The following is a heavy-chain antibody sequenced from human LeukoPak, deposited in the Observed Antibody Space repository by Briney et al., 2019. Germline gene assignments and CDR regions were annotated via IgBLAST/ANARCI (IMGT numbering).Heavy chain of an antibody. Sequence: ETLSLTCAVSGYSISSGDYWGWVRQPPGKGLEWIGSVYYSGSTHYNPSLKSRVTISVDTSRNQFSLRLSSVTAADTAVYYCARNSTVTSPSTGYFDYWGQGTLATVSS. D-gene: IGHD4-17*01. V-gene: IGHV4-38-2*01. CDR2: VYYSGST. CDR3: ARNSTVTSPSTGYFDY. CDR1: GYSISSGDY. J-gene: IGHJ4*02.